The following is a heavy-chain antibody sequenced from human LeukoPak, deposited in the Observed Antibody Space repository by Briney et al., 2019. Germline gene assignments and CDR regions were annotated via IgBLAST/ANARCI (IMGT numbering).Heavy chain of an antibody. CDR3: AKGRTEGGTLALDY. J-gene: IGHJ4*02. CDR2: ISGSGGNT. Sequence: GGSLRLSCAASGFTFSSYWMSWVRQAPGKGLEWVSGISGSGGNTYYTDSARGRLSISRDNSKNTLYLQVNSLRAEDTAVYYCAKGRTEGGTLALDYWGQGTLVTVSS. D-gene: IGHD2-15*01. CDR1: GFTFSSYW. V-gene: IGHV3-23*01.